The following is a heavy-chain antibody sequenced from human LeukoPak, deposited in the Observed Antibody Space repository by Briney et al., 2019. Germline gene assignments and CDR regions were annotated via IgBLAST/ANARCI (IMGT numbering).Heavy chain of an antibody. V-gene: IGHV3-23*01. CDR2: IAGGDEST. J-gene: IGHJ4*02. CDR3: ARGVYWSLDY. CDR1: GFIFNTNG. Sequence: GGPLRLSCAISGFIFNTNGMNWVRQSPGKGLEWLATIAGGDESTYYADSVKGRFAISRDNSKNTVFLHMNSLRVEDTAVYYCARGVYWSLDYWGQGTLVTVSS. D-gene: IGHD1-1*01.